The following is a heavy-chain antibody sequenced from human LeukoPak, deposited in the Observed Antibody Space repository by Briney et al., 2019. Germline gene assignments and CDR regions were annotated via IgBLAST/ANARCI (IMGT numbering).Heavy chain of an antibody. CDR1: GFTVSSNY. D-gene: IGHD6-13*01. CDR3: ARSKPPAVKDYYGLDV. J-gene: IGHJ6*02. CDR2: IYSGGST. Sequence: GGSLRLSCAASGFTVSSNYLSWVRQAPGKGLEWVSVIYSGGSTYYADSVKGRFTISRYNSKNTLYLQMNSLRAEDTAVYYCARSKPPAVKDYYGLDVWGQGTTVTVSS. V-gene: IGHV3-66*01.